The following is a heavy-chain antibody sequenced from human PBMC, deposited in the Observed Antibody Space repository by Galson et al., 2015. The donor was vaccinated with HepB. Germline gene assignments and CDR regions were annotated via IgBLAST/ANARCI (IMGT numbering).Heavy chain of an antibody. CDR3: ARDPLVGATTGGGSDY. CDR2: ISSSGSTI. CDR1: GFTFSSYE. J-gene: IGHJ4*02. D-gene: IGHD1-26*01. Sequence: SLRLSCAASGFTFSSYEMNWVRQAPGKGLEWVSYISSSGSTIYYADSVKGRFTISRDNAKNSLYLQMNSLRAEDTAVYYCARDPLVGATTGGGSDYWGQGTLVTVSS. V-gene: IGHV3-48*03.